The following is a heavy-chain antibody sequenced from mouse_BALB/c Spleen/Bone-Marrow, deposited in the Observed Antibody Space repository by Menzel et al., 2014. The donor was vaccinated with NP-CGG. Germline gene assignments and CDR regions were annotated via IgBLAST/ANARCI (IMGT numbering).Heavy chain of an antibody. CDR1: GYTFSSYW. Sequence: VQLQQSGAELMKPGASVKISCKATGYTFSSYWIEWVKQRPGHGLEWIGEILPGSGSTNYNEKFKGKATFTADTSSNTAYIQLSILTSEDSTVYYYARFDYYVSSYYFDYWGQGTTLTVSS. CDR2: ILPGSGST. J-gene: IGHJ2*01. V-gene: IGHV1-9*01. CDR3: ARFDYYVSSYYFDY. D-gene: IGHD1-1*01.